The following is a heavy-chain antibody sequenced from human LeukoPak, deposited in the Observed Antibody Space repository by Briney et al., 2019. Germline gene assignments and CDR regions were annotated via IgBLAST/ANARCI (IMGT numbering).Heavy chain of an antibody. J-gene: IGHJ4*02. CDR3: ARAMVRGILDY. V-gene: IGHV1-24*01. CDR2: FDPEDGET. D-gene: IGHD3-10*01. CDR1: GYTLTELS. Sequence: ASVKVSCKVSGYTLTELSMHWVRQAPGKGLEWMGGFDPEDGETIYAQKFQGRVTMTRDTSTSTVYMELSSLRSEDTAVYYCARAMVRGILDYWGQGTLVTVSS.